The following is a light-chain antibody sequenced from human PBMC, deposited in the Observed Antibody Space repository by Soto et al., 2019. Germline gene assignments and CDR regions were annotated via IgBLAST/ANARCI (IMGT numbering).Light chain of an antibody. CDR3: SSYAGSNNLGV. V-gene: IGLV2-8*01. CDR1: SSDVGGYNY. CDR2: EVS. Sequence: QPVLTQPPSASGSPGQSVTISCTGTSSDVGGYNYVSWYQQHPGKAPKLMIYEVSKRPSGVPDRFSGSKSGNTASLTVSGLQAEDEADYYCSSYAGSNNLGVFGGGTKPTVL. J-gene: IGLJ2*01.